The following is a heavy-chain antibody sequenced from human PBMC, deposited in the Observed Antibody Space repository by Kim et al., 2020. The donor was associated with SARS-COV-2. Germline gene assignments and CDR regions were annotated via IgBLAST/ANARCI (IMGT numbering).Heavy chain of an antibody. D-gene: IGHD3-10*01. J-gene: IGHJ4*02. Sequence: YYNPSLKSRVTISVDTSKNQFSLKLSSVTAADTAVYYCARGGEGSGNPVYWGQGTLVTVSS. V-gene: IGHV4-30-2*05. CDR3: ARGGEGSGNPVY.